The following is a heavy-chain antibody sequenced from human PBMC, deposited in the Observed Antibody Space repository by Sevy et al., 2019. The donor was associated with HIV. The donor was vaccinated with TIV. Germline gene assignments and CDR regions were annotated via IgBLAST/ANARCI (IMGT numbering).Heavy chain of an antibody. CDR1: GFTFTSYA. V-gene: IGHV3-23*01. J-gene: IGHJ5*01. D-gene: IGHD3-22*01. CDR3: AKDRIDSSFNGSNWFDF. CDR2: ISGSGQSS. Sequence: GGSLRLSCAASGFTFTSYAMYWVRQAPGKGLEWVAAISGSGQSSFYADSVKGRFTVSRDRSQNTLFLQMDSLRVEDTALYYCAKDRIDSSFNGSNWFDFWGQGTPVTVSS.